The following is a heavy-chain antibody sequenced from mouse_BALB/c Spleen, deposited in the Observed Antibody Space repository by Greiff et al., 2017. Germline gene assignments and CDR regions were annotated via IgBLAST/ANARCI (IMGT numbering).Heavy chain of an antibody. CDR3: ASAMVRNYYSMDY. Sequence: QVQLQQSAAELARPGASVKMSCKASGYTFTSYTMHWVKQRPGQGLEWIGYINPSSGYTEYNQKFKDKTTLTADKSSSTAYMQLSSLTSEDSAVYYCASAMVRNYYSMDYWGQGTSVTVSS. CDR1: GYTFTSYT. CDR2: INPSSGYT. D-gene: IGHD2-2*01. V-gene: IGHV1-4*02. J-gene: IGHJ4*01.